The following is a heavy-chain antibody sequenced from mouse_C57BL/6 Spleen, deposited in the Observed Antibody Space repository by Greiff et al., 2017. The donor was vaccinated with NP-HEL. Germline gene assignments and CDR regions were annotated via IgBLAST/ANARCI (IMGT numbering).Heavy chain of an antibody. CDR1: GYTFTSYW. D-gene: IGHD1-1*01. CDR3: ARSDYGSLPLDY. J-gene: IGHJ2*01. Sequence: QVQLQQPGAELVMPGASVKLSCKASGYTFTSYWMHWVKQRPGQGLEWIGEIDPSDSYTNYNQKFKGKSTLTVDKSSNTADMQLSSLTSEDSAVYYCARSDYGSLPLDYWGQGTTLTVSS. CDR2: IDPSDSYT. V-gene: IGHV1-69*01.